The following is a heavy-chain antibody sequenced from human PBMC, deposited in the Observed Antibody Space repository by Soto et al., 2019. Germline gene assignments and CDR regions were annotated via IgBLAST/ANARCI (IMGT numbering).Heavy chain of an antibody. D-gene: IGHD2-21*01. CDR2: IYVTGAV. Sequence: SETLSLTCSASGADLNRGNYYWSWIRQVPGKGLEWIGHIYVTGAVDYNPSLRDRITISQDTSERQFSLNLRLVTAADTAVYFCARLRIATNNYKWFDPWGQGTLVTVSS. J-gene: IGHJ5*02. CDR3: ARLRIATNNYKWFDP. V-gene: IGHV4-31*03. CDR1: GADLNRGNYY.